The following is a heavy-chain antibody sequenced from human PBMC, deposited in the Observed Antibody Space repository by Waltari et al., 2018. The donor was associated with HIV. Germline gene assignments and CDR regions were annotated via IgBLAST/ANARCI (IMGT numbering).Heavy chain of an antibody. CDR1: VFTFSNFA. V-gene: IGHV3-33*01. J-gene: IGHJ4*02. CDR3: ARGGYYYDISGYYHY. D-gene: IGHD3-22*01. Sequence: QVQLVESGGGVVQPGRSLRLSCEASVFTFSNFAMHWVRQAPGKGLEWVAVIWYDGDNKYYADSVKGRFTISRDNSKNTLYLQMNSLRVEDTAVYYCARGGYYYDISGYYHYWGQGTLVTVSS. CDR2: IWYDGDNK.